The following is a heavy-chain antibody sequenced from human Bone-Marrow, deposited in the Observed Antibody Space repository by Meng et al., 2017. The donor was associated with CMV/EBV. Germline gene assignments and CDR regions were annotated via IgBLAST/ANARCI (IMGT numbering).Heavy chain of an antibody. V-gene: IGHV3-30-3*01. J-gene: IGHJ5*02. Sequence: GESLKISCAASGFTFSSYAMHWVRQAPGKGLEWVAVISYDGSNKYYADSVKGRFTISRDNSKNTLYLQMNSLRAEDTAVYYCARDPEELRFLEWGTEGWFDPWGQGTLVTVYS. D-gene: IGHD3-3*01. CDR3: ARDPEELRFLEWGTEGWFDP. CDR1: GFTFSSYA. CDR2: ISYDGSNK.